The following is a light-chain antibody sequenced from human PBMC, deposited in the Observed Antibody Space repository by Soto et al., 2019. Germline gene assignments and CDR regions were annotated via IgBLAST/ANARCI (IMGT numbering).Light chain of an antibody. J-gene: IGKJ3*01. V-gene: IGKV1-5*01. CDR1: QNINNW. CDR3: QQYDGN. Sequence: DIQLTQSPSTLSASVGDRVTLTCRASQNINNWLAWYQQKPGKAPKVLIYDASSLESGVPSRFSGSGSGTEFTLTISSLQPDAFATYYCQQYDGNFGPGTKVDIK. CDR2: DAS.